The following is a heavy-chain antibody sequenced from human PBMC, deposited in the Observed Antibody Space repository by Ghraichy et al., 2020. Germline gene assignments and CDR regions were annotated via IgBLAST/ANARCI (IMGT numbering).Heavy chain of an antibody. CDR2: IKEDGSDT. CDR3: ARQKMRWSTLFDN. J-gene: IGHJ4*02. V-gene: IGHV3-7*01. D-gene: IGHD6-13*01. Sequence: VANIKEDGSDTYYVGSVKGRFTISRDNAKNSLYLQMNSLRAEDTAVYYCARQKMRWSTLFDNWGQGTLVTVSS.